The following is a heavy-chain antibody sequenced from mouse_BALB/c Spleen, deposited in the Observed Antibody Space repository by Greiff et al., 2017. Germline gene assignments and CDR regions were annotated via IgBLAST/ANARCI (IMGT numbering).Heavy chain of an antibody. CDR3: ARNNLLLRYFDV. Sequence: VHLVESGPGLVQPSQSLSITCTVSGFSLTSYGVHWVRQSPGKGLEWLGVIWSGGSTDYNAAFISRLSISKDNSKSQVFFKMNSLQANDTAIYYCARNNLLLRYFDVWGAGTTVTVSS. V-gene: IGHV2-2*02. CDR2: IWSGGST. J-gene: IGHJ1*01. CDR1: GFSLTSYG. D-gene: IGHD1-1*01.